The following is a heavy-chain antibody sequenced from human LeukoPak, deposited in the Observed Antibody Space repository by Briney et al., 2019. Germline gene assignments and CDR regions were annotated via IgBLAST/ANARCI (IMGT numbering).Heavy chain of an antibody. CDR2: IYYSGST. D-gene: IGHD3-10*01. CDR1: GGSISSYY. CDR3: ARGRYYFVD. V-gene: IGHV4-59*01. J-gene: IGHJ4*02. Sequence: NPSETLSLTCTVSGGSISSYYWSWIRQPPGKGLEWIGYIYYSGSTNYNPSLKSRGTISVDTSKNQFSLKLRSVSAADTAFYYCARGRYYFVDWGQGTPVTVSS.